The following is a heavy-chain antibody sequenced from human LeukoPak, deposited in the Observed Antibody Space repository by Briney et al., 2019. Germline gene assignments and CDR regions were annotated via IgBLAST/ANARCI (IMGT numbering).Heavy chain of an antibody. CDR3: ARDIPPADIWFGELLGGAFDI. CDR1: GGSINDDNHY. J-gene: IGHJ3*02. Sequence: SETLSLTCTVSGGSINDDNHYWGWIRQPPGKGLQWVASIYGANTYYSPSLKSRVTISLDTSKNQISLILNSVTAADTAVYYCARDIPPADIWFGELLGGAFDIWGQGTMVTVSS. V-gene: IGHV4-39*07. D-gene: IGHD3-10*01. CDR2: IYGANT.